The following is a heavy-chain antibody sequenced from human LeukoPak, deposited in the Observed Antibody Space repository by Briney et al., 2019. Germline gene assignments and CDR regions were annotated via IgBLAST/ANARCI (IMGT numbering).Heavy chain of an antibody. J-gene: IGHJ4*02. CDR2: ISSSSSYI. V-gene: IGHV3-21*01. CDR3: ARTEYDSSGYYWDDY. Sequence: GGSLRLSCAASGFTFGSYSMNWVRQAPGKGLEWVSSISSSSSYIYYADSVKGRFTISRDNAKNSLYLQMNSLRAEDTAVYYCARTEYDSSGYYWDDYWGQGTLVTVSS. CDR1: GFTFGSYS. D-gene: IGHD3-22*01.